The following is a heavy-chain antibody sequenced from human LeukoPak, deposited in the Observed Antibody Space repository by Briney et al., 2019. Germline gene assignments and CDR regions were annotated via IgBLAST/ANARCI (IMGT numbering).Heavy chain of an antibody. CDR1: GFTFSSYG. V-gene: IGHV3-30*18. D-gene: IGHD3-22*01. Sequence: GGYLRLSCAASGFTFSSYGMHWVRQAPGKGLEWVAVISTDGSNKYYADSVKGRFTISRDNSKNTLYLQMNSLRAEDTAVYYCAKVHYYDSSGYLEYWGQGTLVTVSS. CDR2: ISTDGSNK. CDR3: AKVHYYDSSGYLEY. J-gene: IGHJ4*02.